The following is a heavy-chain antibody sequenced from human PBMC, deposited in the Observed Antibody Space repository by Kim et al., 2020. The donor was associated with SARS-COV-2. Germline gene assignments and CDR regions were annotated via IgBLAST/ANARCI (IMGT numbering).Heavy chain of an antibody. Sequence: ASVKVSCKASGYTFTTYGISWVRQAPGQGLEWMGWISTFNGNTVYAQKLQGRVTMTTDTATATAYMDLRSLTSDDTAVYYCARGPYGSGGTCYRQVFDYWGQGTLVTVSS. CDR2: ISTFNGNT. D-gene: IGHD2-15*01. CDR1: GYTFTTYG. CDR3: ARGPYGSGGTCYRQVFDY. V-gene: IGHV1-18*01. J-gene: IGHJ4*02.